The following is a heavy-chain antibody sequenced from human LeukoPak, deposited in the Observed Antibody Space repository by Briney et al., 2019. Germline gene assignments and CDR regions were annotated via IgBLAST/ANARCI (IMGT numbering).Heavy chain of an antibody. Sequence: PGGSLRLSCAASGFTFSSYAISSVRRAPGKGLEWVSAISGSGGSTYYADSVKGRFTISRDNSKNTLYLQMNSLRAEDTAVYYCAKVGYYDSSGYYYVADYWGQGTLVTVSS. CDR1: GFTFSSYA. V-gene: IGHV3-23*01. J-gene: IGHJ4*02. CDR3: AKVGYYDSSGYYYVADY. D-gene: IGHD3-22*01. CDR2: ISGSGGST.